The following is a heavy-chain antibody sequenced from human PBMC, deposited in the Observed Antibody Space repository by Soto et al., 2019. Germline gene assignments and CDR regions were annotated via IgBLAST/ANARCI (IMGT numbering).Heavy chain of an antibody. CDR1: GGTFSSYA. CDR2: IIPIFGTA. CDR3: ARGGQYYDSSGYYSFDY. V-gene: IGHV1-69*01. J-gene: IGHJ4*02. D-gene: IGHD3-22*01. Sequence: QVQPVQSGAEVKKPGSSVKVSCKASGGTFSSYAISWVRQAPGQGLEWMGGIIPIFGTANYAQKFQGRVTITADESTSTAYMELSSLRSEDTAVYYCARGGQYYDSSGYYSFDYWGQGTLVTVSS.